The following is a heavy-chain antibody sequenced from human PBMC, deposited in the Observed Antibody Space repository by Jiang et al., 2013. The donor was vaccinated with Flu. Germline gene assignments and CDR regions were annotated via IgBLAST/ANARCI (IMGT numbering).Heavy chain of an antibody. D-gene: IGHD2-15*01. Sequence: LLKPSETLSLTCAVYGGSFSGYYWSWIRQPPGKGLEWIGEINHSGSTNYNPSLKGRVTISVDTSKNQFSLKLSSVTAADTAVYYCASLKDCSGGSCYSADYWGQGTLVTVSS. CDR2: INHSGST. V-gene: IGHV4-34*01. CDR3: ASLKDCSGGSCYSADY. J-gene: IGHJ4*02. CDR1: GGSFSGYY.